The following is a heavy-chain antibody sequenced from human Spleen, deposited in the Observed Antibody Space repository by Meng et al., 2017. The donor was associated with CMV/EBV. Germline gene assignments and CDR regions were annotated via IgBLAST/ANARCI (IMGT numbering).Heavy chain of an antibody. Sequence: SVFPFSGSAMSCVRRAPGKGLEWVSLIYSGGSSTFYADSVRGRFTISRDNSRNTLYLQMNSLRAEDTGVYYCAKQREVGATGEYFDYWGQGTLVTVSS. CDR2: IYSGGSST. J-gene: IGHJ4*02. D-gene: IGHD1-26*01. V-gene: IGHV3-23*03. CDR1: VFPFSGSA. CDR3: AKQREVGATGEYFDY.